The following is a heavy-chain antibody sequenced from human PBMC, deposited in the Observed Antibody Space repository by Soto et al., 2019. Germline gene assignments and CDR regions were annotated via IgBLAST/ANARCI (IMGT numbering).Heavy chain of an antibody. CDR3: ARLLQTYDFWSGYPTYGMDV. Sequence: ASVKVSCKASGYTFTSYDINWVRQATGQGLEWMGWMNPNSGNTGYAQKFQGRVTMTRNTSISTAYMELSSLRSEDTAVYYCARLLQTYDFWSGYPTYGMDVWGQGTSVPVSS. CDR2: MNPNSGNT. J-gene: IGHJ6*02. V-gene: IGHV1-8*01. D-gene: IGHD3-3*01. CDR1: GYTFTSYD.